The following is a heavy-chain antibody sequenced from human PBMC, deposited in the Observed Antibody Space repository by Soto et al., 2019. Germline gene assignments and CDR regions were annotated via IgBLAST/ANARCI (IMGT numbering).Heavy chain of an antibody. Sequence: GSGPTLVNPTQTLTLTCTFSGFSLSTSGVGVGWIRQPPGKALEWLALVYWDDDKAYSPSLKSRLTITKDTSKNQVVLSMTNMDPVDTATYYCTHSFREGYNDDPYYFDYWGQGTLVTVSS. CDR3: THSFREGYNDDPYYFDY. CDR2: VYWDDDK. V-gene: IGHV2-5*02. J-gene: IGHJ4*02. D-gene: IGHD5-12*01. CDR1: GFSLSTSGVG.